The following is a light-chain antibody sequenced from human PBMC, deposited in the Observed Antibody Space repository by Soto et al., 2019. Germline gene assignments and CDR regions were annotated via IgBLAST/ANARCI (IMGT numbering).Light chain of an antibody. V-gene: IGKV1-33*01. CDR3: QQYDNVPT. CDR2: GAS. J-gene: IGKJ2*01. CDR1: QAINND. Sequence: DIQMTQSPSSLSASVGDRVTITCKASQAINNDLLWYQQKPGQPPKLLIYGASILETGVPSRLSGSGSGKHFTFTITSLQPEDIATYYCQQYDNVPTFGQGTKLEMK.